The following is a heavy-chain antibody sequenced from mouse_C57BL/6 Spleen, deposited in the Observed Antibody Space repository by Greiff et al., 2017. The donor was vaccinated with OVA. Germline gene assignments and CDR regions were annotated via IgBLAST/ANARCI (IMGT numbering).Heavy chain of an antibody. CDR3: TRGGWDYTRYYFDY. V-gene: IGHV5-9-1*02. CDR1: GFTFSSYA. D-gene: IGHD2-12*01. J-gene: IGHJ2*01. CDR2: ISSGGDYI. Sequence: EVKLVESGEGLVKPGGSLKLSCAASGFTFSSYAMSWVRQTPEKRLEWVAYISSGGDYIYYADTVKGRFTISRDNARNTLYLQMSSLKSEDTAMYYCTRGGWDYTRYYFDYWGQGTTLTVSS.